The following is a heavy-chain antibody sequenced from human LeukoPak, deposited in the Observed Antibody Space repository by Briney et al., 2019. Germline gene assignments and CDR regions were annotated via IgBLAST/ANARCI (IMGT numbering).Heavy chain of an antibody. V-gene: IGHV4-61*02. CDR2: IYTSGST. J-gene: IGHJ6*03. D-gene: IGHD3-9*01. CDR1: GDSISSGDYY. Sequence: SETLSLTCTVSGDSISSGDYYWSWIRQPAGKGLEWIGRIYTSGSTNYNPSLKSRVTISVDTSKNQFSLKLSSVTAADTAVYYCASSGLRYFDWLLFDYYYYMDVWGKGTTVTISS. CDR3: ASSGLRYFDWLLFDYYYYMDV.